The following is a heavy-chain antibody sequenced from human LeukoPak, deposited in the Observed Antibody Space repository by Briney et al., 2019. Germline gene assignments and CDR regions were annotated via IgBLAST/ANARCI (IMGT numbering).Heavy chain of an antibody. CDR3: AREHSGGNSGGY. D-gene: IGHD4-23*01. CDR1: GFTFSSYS. CDR2: ISSSSSYI. Sequence: GGSLRLSCAASGFTFSSYSMNWVRQAPGKGLEWVSSISSSSSYIYYADSVKGRFTISRDNAKNSLYLQMNSLRAEDTAVYYCAREHSGGNSGGYWGQGTLVTVSS. J-gene: IGHJ4*02. V-gene: IGHV3-21*01.